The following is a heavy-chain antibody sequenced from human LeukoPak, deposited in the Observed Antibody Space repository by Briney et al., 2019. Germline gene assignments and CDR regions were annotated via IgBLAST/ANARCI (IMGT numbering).Heavy chain of an antibody. D-gene: IGHD3-22*01. Sequence: SETLSLTCTVSGGSISSGGYYWSWIRQHPGKGLEWIGYIYYSGSTYYNPSLKSRVIISVDTSKSQFSVKLSSVTAADTAVYYCAREVTVDSKSNYYYYGMDVWGQGTTVTVSS. CDR1: GGSISSGGYY. V-gene: IGHV4-31*03. J-gene: IGHJ6*02. CDR3: AREVTVDSKSNYYYYGMDV. CDR2: IYYSGST.